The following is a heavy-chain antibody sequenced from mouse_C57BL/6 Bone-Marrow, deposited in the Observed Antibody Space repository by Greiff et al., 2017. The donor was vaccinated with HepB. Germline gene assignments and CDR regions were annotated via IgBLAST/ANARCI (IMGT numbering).Heavy chain of an antibody. CDR1: GYTFTDYY. CDR2: INPYNGGT. V-gene: IGHV1-19*01. J-gene: IGHJ1*03. D-gene: IGHD1-1*01. CDR3: ARRGIITTVVPWYFDV. Sequence: EVKLMESGPVLVKPGASVKMSCKASGYTFTDYYMNWVKQSHGKSLEWIGVINPYNGGTSYNQKFKGKATLTVDKSSSTAYMELNSLTSEDSAVYYCARRGIITTVVPWYFDVWGTGTTVTVSS.